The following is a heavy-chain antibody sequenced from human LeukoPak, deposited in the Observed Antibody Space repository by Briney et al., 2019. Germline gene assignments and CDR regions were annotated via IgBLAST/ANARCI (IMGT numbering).Heavy chain of an antibody. Sequence: SETLSLTCAVSGGSISNSNWWSWVRQPPGKGLEWIGEIYHSGSTNYNTSLKSRVTVSVDKSKNQFSLKLSSVTAADTAVYYCARGGANYAFDIWGQGTMVTVSS. J-gene: IGHJ3*02. CDR3: ARGGANYAFDI. D-gene: IGHD1-26*01. CDR2: IYHSGST. V-gene: IGHV4-4*02. CDR1: GGSISNSNW.